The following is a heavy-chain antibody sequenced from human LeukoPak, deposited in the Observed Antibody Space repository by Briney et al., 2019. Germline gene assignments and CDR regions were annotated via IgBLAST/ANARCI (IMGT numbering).Heavy chain of an antibody. V-gene: IGHV4-59*01. CDR1: GDSFSYFY. CDR3: ARSVEGYCRGGSCYYYSYYMDV. Sequence: SETLSLTCTVSGDSFSYFYWSWIRQPPGKGLEWIGYIYNSGSTSYNPSLKSRVTISVDTSKNQFSLKLSSVTAADTAVYYCARSVEGYCRGGSCYYYSYYMDVWGKGTAVTVSS. CDR2: IYNSGST. J-gene: IGHJ6*03. D-gene: IGHD2-15*01.